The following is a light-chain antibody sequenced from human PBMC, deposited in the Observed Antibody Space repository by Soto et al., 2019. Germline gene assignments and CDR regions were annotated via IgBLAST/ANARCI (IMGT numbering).Light chain of an antibody. Sequence: QSVLPQPPSVSAAPGQKVTISCSGSSSNIGGNSVSWYQQLPGTAPKLLIYDDDKRPSGIPDRFSGSKSGTSATLGITGFQTGDEADYYCGSLDSSLSAEVSAIGTKVTVL. CDR1: SSNIGGNS. CDR3: GSLDSSLSAEV. J-gene: IGLJ1*01. CDR2: DDD. V-gene: IGLV1-51*01.